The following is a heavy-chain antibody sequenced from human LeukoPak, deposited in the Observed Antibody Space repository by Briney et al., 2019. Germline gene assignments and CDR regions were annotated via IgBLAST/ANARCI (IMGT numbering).Heavy chain of an antibody. CDR1: GGSVGSDTYS. CDR2: IYYSGRT. CDR3: ARDYSGSYRDDAFDI. J-gene: IGHJ3*02. V-gene: IGHV4-30-4*07. Sequence: SETLSLTCAVSGGSVGSDTYSWSWIRQPPGKGLEWIGYIYYSGRTYYNPSLKSRVTISVDTSKNQFSLKLSSVTAADTAVYYCARDYSGSYRDDAFDIWGQGTMVTVSS. D-gene: IGHD1-26*01.